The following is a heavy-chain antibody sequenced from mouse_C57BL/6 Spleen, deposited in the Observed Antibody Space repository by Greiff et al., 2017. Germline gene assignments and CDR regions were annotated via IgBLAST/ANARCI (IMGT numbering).Heavy chain of an antibody. CDR2: ISGGGGNT. V-gene: IGHV5-9*01. Sequence: EVKLMESGGGLVKPGGSLKLSCAASGFTFSSYTMSWVRQTPEKRLEWVATISGGGGNTYYPDSVKGRFTISRDNAKNTLYLQMSSLRSEDTALYYCARHADYYGSSYDWYFYVWGTGTTVTVSS. D-gene: IGHD1-1*01. J-gene: IGHJ1*03. CDR1: GFTFSSYT. CDR3: ARHADYYGSSYDWYFYV.